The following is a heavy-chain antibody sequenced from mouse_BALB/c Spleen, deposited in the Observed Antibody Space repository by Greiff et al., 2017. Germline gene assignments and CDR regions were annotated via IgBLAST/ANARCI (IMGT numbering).Heavy chain of an antibody. J-gene: IGHJ2*01. CDR1: GFTFSSYY. D-gene: IGHD4-1*01. V-gene: IGHV5-6-2*01. CDR3: ARRWGGYFDY. Sequence: EVQLVESGGGLVKLGGSLKLSCAASGFTFSSYYMSWVRQTPEKRLELVAAINSNGGSTYYPDTVKGRFTISRDNAKNTLYLQMSSLKSEDTALYYSARRWGGYFDYWGQGTTLTVSS. CDR2: INSNGGST.